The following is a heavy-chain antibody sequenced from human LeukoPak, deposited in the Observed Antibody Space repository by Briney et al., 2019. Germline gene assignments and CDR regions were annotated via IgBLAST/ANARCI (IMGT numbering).Heavy chain of an antibody. D-gene: IGHD5-24*01. V-gene: IGHV4-59*01. CDR2: IYYSGST. CDR1: GGSISSYY. Sequence: SETLSLTCTVSGGSISSYYWSWIRQPPGKGLEWIGYIYYSGSTYYNPSLKSRVTISVATSKNQFSLKLSEVPAADTAGHYCPSGVRCQQLSYFDYRGRGTMATVPP. J-gene: IGHJ4*02. CDR3: PSGVRCQQLSYFDY.